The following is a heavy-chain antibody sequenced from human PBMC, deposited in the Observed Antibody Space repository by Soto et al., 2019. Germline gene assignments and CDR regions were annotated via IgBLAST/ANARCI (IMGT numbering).Heavy chain of an antibody. Sequence: QVQLVQSGAEVKKPGASVKVSYVASGYTFTDHYIHWVRQAPGQGLEWMGWINPHSGDTIYAQKFQGRVTLNRDTSISTAYMELSRLRSYDTAVYCCARGRTVNFYGMDVWCQGTTVTVSS. CDR3: ARGRTVNFYGMDV. D-gene: IGHD4-17*01. CDR2: INPHSGDT. CDR1: GYTFTDHY. J-gene: IGHJ6*02. V-gene: IGHV1-2*02.